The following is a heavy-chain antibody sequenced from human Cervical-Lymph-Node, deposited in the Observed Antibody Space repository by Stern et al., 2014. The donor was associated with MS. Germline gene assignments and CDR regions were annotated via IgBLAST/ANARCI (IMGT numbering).Heavy chain of an antibody. Sequence: VQLVESGGGVVQPGRSLRLSCAASGFTFSSYGMHWVRQAPGKGLEWVAVIWYDGSDKYYADSLKGRFTISRDNSKNTLYLQMNSLRAEDTAVYYCARDEGIGGYFDYWGQGTLVTVSS. CDR2: IWYDGSDK. J-gene: IGHJ4*02. V-gene: IGHV3-33*01. CDR1: GFTFSSYG. D-gene: IGHD1-26*01. CDR3: ARDEGIGGYFDY.